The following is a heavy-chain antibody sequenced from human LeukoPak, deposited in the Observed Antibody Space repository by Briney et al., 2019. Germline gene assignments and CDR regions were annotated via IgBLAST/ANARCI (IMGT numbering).Heavy chain of an antibody. CDR2: IYYSGST. V-gene: IGHV4-59*01. CDR3: ARAHLAAAGPPYSYYYGMDV. CDR1: GGSISSYY. Sequence: PSETLSLTCTVSGGSISSYYWSWIRQPPGKGLEWIGYIYYSGSTNYNPSLKSRVTISVDTSKNQFSLKLSSVTAADTAVYYCARAHLAAAGPPYSYYYGMDVWGQGTTVTVSS. J-gene: IGHJ6*02. D-gene: IGHD6-13*01.